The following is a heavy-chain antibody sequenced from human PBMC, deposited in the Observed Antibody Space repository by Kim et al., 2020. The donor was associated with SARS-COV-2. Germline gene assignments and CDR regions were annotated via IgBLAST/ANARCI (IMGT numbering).Heavy chain of an antibody. CDR3: ARDGDYSSGWYWSYYGMDV. V-gene: IGHV3-7*03. D-gene: IGHD6-19*01. CDR2: IKQDGSEK. CDR1: GFTFSSYW. J-gene: IGHJ6*02. Sequence: GGSLRLSCAASGFTFSSYWMSWVRQAPGKGLEWVANIKQDGSEKYYVDSVKGRFTISRDNAKNSLYLQMNSLRAEDTAVYYGARDGDYSSGWYWSYYGMDVWGQGTTVTVSS.